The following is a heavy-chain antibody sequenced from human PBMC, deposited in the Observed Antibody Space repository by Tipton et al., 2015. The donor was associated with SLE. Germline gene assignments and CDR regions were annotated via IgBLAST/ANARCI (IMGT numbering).Heavy chain of an antibody. CDR3: ARVSYGDYYFDY. J-gene: IGHJ4*02. Sequence: SLRLSCAASGFTFSDYYMSWIRQAPGKGLEWVSYISSSSSYTNYADSVKGRFTISRDNAKNSLYLQMNSLRAEDTAVYYCARVSYGDYYFDYWGQGTLVTVSS. CDR2: ISSSSSYT. CDR1: GFTFSDYY. V-gene: IGHV3-11*05. D-gene: IGHD4-17*01.